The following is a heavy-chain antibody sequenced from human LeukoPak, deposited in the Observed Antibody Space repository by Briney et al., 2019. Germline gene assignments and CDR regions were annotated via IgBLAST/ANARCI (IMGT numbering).Heavy chain of an antibody. CDR2: INWSGGRT. CDR3: ARDLTTSDN. V-gene: IGHV3-20*04. Sequence: PGGSLRLSCAASGFPFDDYGMSWVRQAPGRGLEWVSGINWSGGRTGYADSLKGRFTISRDNAKNTLYLQMNSLRDEDTALYYCARDLTTSDNWGQGTLVTVSS. D-gene: IGHD1/OR15-1a*01. CDR1: GFPFDDYG. J-gene: IGHJ4*02.